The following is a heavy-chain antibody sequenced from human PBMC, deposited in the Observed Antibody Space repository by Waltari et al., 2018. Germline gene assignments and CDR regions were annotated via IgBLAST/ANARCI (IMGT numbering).Heavy chain of an antibody. CDR3: AKGEGTSSFPDF. D-gene: IGHD6-6*01. CDR2: IRGDGGTT. Sequence: QLLQSGGGLVQPGGSLRLSCAASGFTFRKYAMTWVRQAPGKGLEGVSAIRGDGGTTYYADSVKGRFTISRDTPKNTLFLLMSRLRVEDTAIYYCAKGEGTSSFPDFWGQGILVTVSS. J-gene: IGHJ4*02. CDR1: GFTFRKYA. V-gene: IGHV3-23*01.